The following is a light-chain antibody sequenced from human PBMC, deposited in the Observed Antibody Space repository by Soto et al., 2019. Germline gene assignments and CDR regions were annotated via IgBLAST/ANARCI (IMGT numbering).Light chain of an antibody. J-gene: IGLJ1*01. CDR3: SSYAGSNNLP. Sequence: QSALTQPPSASGSPGQSVTISCTGTISDVGGYNYVSWYQQHPGKAPKLMIYEGSKRPSGVPDRFSGSKSGNTASLTVSGLQAEDEADYYCSSYAGSNNLPFGTGTKVTVL. CDR2: EGS. CDR1: ISDVGGYNY. V-gene: IGLV2-8*01.